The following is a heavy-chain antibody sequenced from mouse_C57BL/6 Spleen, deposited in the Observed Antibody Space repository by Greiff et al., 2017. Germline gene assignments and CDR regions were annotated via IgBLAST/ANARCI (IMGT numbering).Heavy chain of an antibody. D-gene: IGHD4-1*01. CDR1: GFTFSSYA. Sequence: EVQVVESGGGLVKPGGSLKLSCAASGFTFSSYAMSWVRQTPEKRLEWVATISDGGSYTYDPDNVKGRFTISRDNAKNNLYLQMSHLKSEDTAMYYCARGGLGRGYFDYWGQGTTLTVSS. V-gene: IGHV5-4*01. CDR3: ARGGLGRGYFDY. CDR2: ISDGGSYT. J-gene: IGHJ2*01.